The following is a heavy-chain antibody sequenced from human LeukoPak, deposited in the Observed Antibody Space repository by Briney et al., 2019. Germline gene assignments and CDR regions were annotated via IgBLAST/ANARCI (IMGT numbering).Heavy chain of an antibody. CDR3: GRDQTPFY. D-gene: IGHD2-15*01. Sequence: PGGSLRLSCAASGFDFSDFWMSWVRQPPGKGLEWVANIKQDGSERYYLDSVKGRFTISRDNAKSSMWLQMSSLRAEDTAVYYCGRDQTPFYWGQGSLVTVSS. CDR1: GFDFSDFW. V-gene: IGHV3-7*01. CDR2: IKQDGSER. J-gene: IGHJ4*02.